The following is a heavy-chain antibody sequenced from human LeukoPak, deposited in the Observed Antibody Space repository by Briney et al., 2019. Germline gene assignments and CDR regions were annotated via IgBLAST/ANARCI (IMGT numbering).Heavy chain of an antibody. J-gene: IGHJ3*02. CDR2: IYYSGST. CDR3: ARLGDGYNVKGFRRAFDI. V-gene: IGHV4-61*01. CDR1: DYSISSSYY. Sequence: PSETLSLTCAVSDYSISSSYYWSWIRQPPGKGLEWIGYIYYSGSTNYNPSLKSRVTISVDTSKNQFSLKLSSVTAADTAVYYCARLGDGYNVKGFRRAFDIWGQGTMVTVSS. D-gene: IGHD5-24*01.